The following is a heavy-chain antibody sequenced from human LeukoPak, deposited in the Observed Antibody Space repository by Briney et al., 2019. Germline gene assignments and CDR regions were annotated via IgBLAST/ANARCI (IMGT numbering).Heavy chain of an antibody. V-gene: IGHV3-30*04. CDR1: GFIFSSYA. CDR2: ISFDGSNT. CDR3: ARGAVGAPGYFDY. Sequence: GGSLRLSCVAPGFIFSSYAMNWVRQAPGKGLEWVAVISFDGSNTYYADSVKGRFTISRDNSKNTLYLQMNSLRAEDTAVYHCARGAVGAPGYFDYWGQGILVTVSS. D-gene: IGHD1-26*01. J-gene: IGHJ4*02.